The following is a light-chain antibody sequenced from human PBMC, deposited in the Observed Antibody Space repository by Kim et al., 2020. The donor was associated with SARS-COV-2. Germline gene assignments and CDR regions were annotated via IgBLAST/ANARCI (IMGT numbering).Light chain of an antibody. CDR3: QVWDDTTDLIV. J-gene: IGLJ2*01. Sequence: PGKTATLTGGGKNIGRKSVHGYRQKPGQAPALVVYDNSDRPSDIPERFSGSNSEDTATLTISSVEAGDEADYYCQVWDDTTDLIVFGGGTKVTVL. CDR2: DNS. CDR1: NIGRKS. V-gene: IGLV3-21*03.